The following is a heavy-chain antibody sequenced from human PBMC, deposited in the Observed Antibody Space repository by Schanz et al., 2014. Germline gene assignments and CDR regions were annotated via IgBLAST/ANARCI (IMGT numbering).Heavy chain of an antibody. V-gene: IGHV3-23*04. J-gene: IGHJ4*02. CDR1: GFIFSNYG. CDR2: ISGSGGST. D-gene: IGHD2-8*02. Sequence: ERLVESGGGVVQPGRSLRLSCAASGFIFSNYGMHWVRQAPGGGLEWVSAISGSGGSTYYADSVKGRFTISRDNFKGALYLQMSSLRAEDTAVYYCAKSLESCPGGRCSRGYFDYWGQGTLVTVSS. CDR3: AKSLESCPGGRCSRGYFDY.